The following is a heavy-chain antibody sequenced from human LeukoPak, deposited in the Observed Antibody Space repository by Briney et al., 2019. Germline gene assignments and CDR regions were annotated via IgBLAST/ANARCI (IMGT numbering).Heavy chain of an antibody. D-gene: IGHD2-15*01. CDR1: GDSVSSNSAV. J-gene: IGHJ3*02. Sequence: SQTLSLTCAISGDSVSSNSAVWNWIRQSPSRGLEWLGRTYYRSKWYNDYAVSVKSRITIKPDTSKNQFSLQLNSATPEDTTVYYCARLGLGGAFDIWGQGTMVTVSS. V-gene: IGHV6-1*01. CDR2: TYYRSKWYN. CDR3: ARLGLGGAFDI.